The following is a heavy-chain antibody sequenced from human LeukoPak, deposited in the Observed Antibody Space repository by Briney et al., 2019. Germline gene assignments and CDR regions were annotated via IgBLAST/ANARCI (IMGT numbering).Heavy chain of an antibody. CDR2: IYYTGIT. V-gene: IGHV4-39*01. Sequence: SGTLSLTCTVSGGSFSSTSHYWGWIRQPPGTGLEWIGSIYYTGITYYNPSLKSRATISVDTSKNQFSLKLSSVTAADTAVYYCARQRYFDWLLDWFDPWGQGTLVTVSS. D-gene: IGHD3-9*01. CDR3: ARQRYFDWLLDWFDP. J-gene: IGHJ5*02. CDR1: GGSFSSTSHY.